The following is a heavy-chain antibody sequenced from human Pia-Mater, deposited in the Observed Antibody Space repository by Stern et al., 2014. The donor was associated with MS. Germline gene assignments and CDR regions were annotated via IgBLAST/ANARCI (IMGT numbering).Heavy chain of an antibody. J-gene: IGHJ4*02. D-gene: IGHD1-26*01. CDR1: GFTFSDYA. Sequence: EVHLVESGGGLAQPGGSLRLSCAGSGFTFSDYAMSWVRQAPGKGLEWVSGICGSGGSTYYAASVQGRFNISRDKSMDTMYLQMSSLRVDDTAVYYCAKGSRIVGSTEFDSWGQGTLVTVSS. CDR3: AKGSRIVGSTEFDS. CDR2: ICGSGGST. V-gene: IGHV3-23*04.